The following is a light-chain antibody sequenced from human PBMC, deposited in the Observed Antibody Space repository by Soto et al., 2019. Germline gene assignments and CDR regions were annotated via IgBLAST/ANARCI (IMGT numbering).Light chain of an antibody. J-gene: IGKJ1*01. CDR2: GAS. Sequence: IVLNHKTATLSLSGEERASLSCRSSQSVSSSYLAWYQQKPGQAPRLLIYGASTRATGIPARFRGSGSGTEFTLTIISLQSEDFAVYFCQHYHNWPPWTFGQGTKVDIK. CDR3: QHYHNWPPWT. CDR1: QSVSSSY. V-gene: IGKV3-15*01.